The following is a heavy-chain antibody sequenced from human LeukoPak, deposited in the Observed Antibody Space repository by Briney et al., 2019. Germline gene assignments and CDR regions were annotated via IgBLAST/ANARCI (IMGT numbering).Heavy chain of an antibody. D-gene: IGHD2-2*01. V-gene: IGHV3-30*02. CDR1: GFTFSSYG. J-gene: IGHJ3*02. CDR2: IRYDGSNK. CDR3: ARDGGYASTPDAFDI. Sequence: GGSLRLSCAASGFTFSSYGMHWVRQAPGKGLEWVAFIRYDGSNKYYADSVKGRFTISRDNSKNTLYLQMNSLRAEDTAVYYCARDGGYASTPDAFDIWGQGTMVTVSS.